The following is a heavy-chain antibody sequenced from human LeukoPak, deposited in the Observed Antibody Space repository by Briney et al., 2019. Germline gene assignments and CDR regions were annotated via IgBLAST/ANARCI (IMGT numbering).Heavy chain of an antibody. D-gene: IGHD1-7*01. CDR2: ISYDGSNK. CDR1: GFTFSSYA. Sequence: GGSLRLSCAASGFTFSSYAMHWVRQAPGKGLEWVAVISYDGSNKYYADSVKGRFTISRDNSKNTLYLQMNSLRAEDTAVYYCARGPGNYGRFDPWGQGTLVTVSS. V-gene: IGHV3-30*04. CDR3: ARGPGNYGRFDP. J-gene: IGHJ5*02.